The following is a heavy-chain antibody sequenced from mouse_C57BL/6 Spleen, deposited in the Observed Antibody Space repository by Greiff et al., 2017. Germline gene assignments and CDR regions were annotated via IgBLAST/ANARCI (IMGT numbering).Heavy chain of an antibody. CDR3: AREGSTGPGFAY. Sequence: QVQLQQPGAELVKPGASVKLSCKASGYTFTSYWMHWVKQRPGRGLEWIGRIDPNSGGTKYNEKFKSKATLTVDQPSSTASMQLSGLASEDAAVYYCAREGSTGPGFAYWGQGTLVTVSA. CDR2: IDPNSGGT. J-gene: IGHJ3*01. V-gene: IGHV1-72*01. CDR1: GYTFTSYW. D-gene: IGHD1-1*01.